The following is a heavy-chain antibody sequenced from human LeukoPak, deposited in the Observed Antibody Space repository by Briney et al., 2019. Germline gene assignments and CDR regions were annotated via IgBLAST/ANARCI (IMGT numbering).Heavy chain of an antibody. J-gene: IGHJ4*02. CDR2: IYTDDRT. V-gene: IGHV3-53*01. Sequence: GGSLRLSCAISGPTVRSNYMTWVRQAPPKGLEWVSFIYTDDRTTHADSVKGRFNITRENSQNTLYLHMNGLRAEDTALYYCARDRYDDSGYYEYWGQGTLVTVSS. D-gene: IGHD3-22*01. CDR3: ARDRYDDSGYYEY. CDR1: GPTVRSNY.